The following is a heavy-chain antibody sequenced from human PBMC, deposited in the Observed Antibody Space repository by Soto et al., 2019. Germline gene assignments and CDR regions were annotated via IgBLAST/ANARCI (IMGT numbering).Heavy chain of an antibody. CDR2: ISWNSGSI. CDR1: GFTFDDYA. V-gene: IGHV3-9*01. CDR3: AKDVDILTGYIDY. Sequence: DVQLVESGGGLVQPGRSLRLSCAASGFTFDDYAMHWVRQAPGMGLEWVSGISWNSGSIGYADSVKGRFTISIDNAKNSLYLQMNSLRAEDTALYYCAKDVDILTGYIDYWGQGTLVTVSS. D-gene: IGHD3-9*01. J-gene: IGHJ4*02.